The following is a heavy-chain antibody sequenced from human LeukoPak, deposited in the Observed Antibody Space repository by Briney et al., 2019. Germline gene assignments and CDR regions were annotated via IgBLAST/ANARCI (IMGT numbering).Heavy chain of an antibody. CDR2: IRYDGSNK. V-gene: IGHV3-30*02. D-gene: IGHD6-13*01. CDR3: AKDRLPPIAAAGTGWFDP. CDR1: GFTFSSYG. J-gene: IGHJ5*02. Sequence: GGSLRLSCAASGFTFSSYGMHWVRQAPGKGLEWVAFIRYDGSNKYYADSVKGRFTISRDNSKNTPYLQMNSLRAEDTAVYYCAKDRLPPIAAAGTGWFDPWGQGTLVTVSS.